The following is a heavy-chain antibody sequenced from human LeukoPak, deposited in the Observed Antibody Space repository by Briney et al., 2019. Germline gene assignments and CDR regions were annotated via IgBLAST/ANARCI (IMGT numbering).Heavy chain of an antibody. Sequence: PGGSLRLSCAASRFTFSSYAMSWVRQAPGKGLEWVSAISGSGGSTYYADSVKGRFTISRDNSKNTLYLQMNSLRAEDTAVYYCAKHPGDYKTYYYYMDVWGKGTTVTVSS. J-gene: IGHJ6*03. V-gene: IGHV3-23*01. CDR2: ISGSGGST. D-gene: IGHD4-17*01. CDR1: RFTFSSYA. CDR3: AKHPGDYKTYYYYMDV.